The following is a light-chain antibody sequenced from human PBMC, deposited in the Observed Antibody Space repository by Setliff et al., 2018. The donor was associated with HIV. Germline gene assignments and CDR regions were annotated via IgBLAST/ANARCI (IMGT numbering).Light chain of an antibody. Sequence: QSALTQPASVSGSPGQSITISCTGTSSDIGAYNYVSWYQRHPGKAPKVMIYDVRKRPSGVSNRFSGSKSGNTASLTISGLQAEDEAAYYCSSYVNINTLVFGTGTKVT. V-gene: IGLV2-14*03. CDR1: SSDIGAYNY. J-gene: IGLJ1*01. CDR2: DVR. CDR3: SSYVNINTLV.